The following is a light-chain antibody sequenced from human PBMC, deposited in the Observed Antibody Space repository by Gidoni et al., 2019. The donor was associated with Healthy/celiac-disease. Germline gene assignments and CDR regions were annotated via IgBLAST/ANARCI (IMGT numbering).Light chain of an antibody. Sequence: IAMTHSPLSLPVTPGEPPSISCRSSQSLLHSNGYNYLDWYLQKPGQSPQLLIYLGSNRASGVPDRFSGSGSGTDFTLKISRVEAEDVGVYYCMQALQTPYTFXQXTKLEIK. V-gene: IGKV2-28*01. CDR1: QSLLHSNGYNY. CDR2: LGS. J-gene: IGKJ2*01. CDR3: MQALQTPYT.